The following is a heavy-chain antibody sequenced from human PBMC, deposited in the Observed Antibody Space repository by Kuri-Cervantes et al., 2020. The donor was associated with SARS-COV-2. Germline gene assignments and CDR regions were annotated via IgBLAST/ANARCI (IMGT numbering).Heavy chain of an antibody. Sequence: SQTLSPTPAVSGSSISSGGYYWSWIRQHPGKGLEWIGYIYYSGSTYYNPSLKSRVTISVDTSKNQFSLKLSSVTAADTAVYYCARVITDVTTVYLDYWGQGTLVTVSS. CDR1: GSSISSGGYY. D-gene: IGHD4-11*01. V-gene: IGHV4-31*02. CDR3: ARVITDVTTVYLDY. J-gene: IGHJ4*02. CDR2: IYYSGST.